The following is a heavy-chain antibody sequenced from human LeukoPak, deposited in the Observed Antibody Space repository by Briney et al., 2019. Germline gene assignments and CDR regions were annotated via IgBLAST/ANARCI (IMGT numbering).Heavy chain of an antibody. J-gene: IGHJ5*02. CDR1: GGSISSSSYY. CDR2: IYYSGST. V-gene: IGHV4-39*07. CDR3: ARDFGPGYSYGYGTRWFDP. D-gene: IGHD5-18*01. Sequence: SETLSLTCTVSGGSISSSSYYWGWIRQPPGKGLEWIGSIYYSGSTYYNPSLKSRVTISVDTSKNQFSLKLSSVTAADTAVYYCARDFGPGYSYGYGTRWFDPWGQGTLVTVSS.